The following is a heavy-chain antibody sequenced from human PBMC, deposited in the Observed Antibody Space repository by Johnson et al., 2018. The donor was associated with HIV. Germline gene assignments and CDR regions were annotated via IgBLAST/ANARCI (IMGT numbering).Heavy chain of an antibody. D-gene: IGHD6-6*01. CDR2: IYSGGST. CDR3: AREGLKQLERGDGDAFDI. J-gene: IGHJ3*02. Sequence: VQLVESGGGVVQPGRSLRLSCAASGFMFSSYGMHWVRQAPGKGLEWVSVIYSGGSTYYADSVKGRFTISRDNAKNSLFLQMNSLRAEDTALYYCAREGLKQLERGDGDAFDIWGQGTMVTVSS. CDR1: GFMFSSYG. V-gene: IGHV3-NL1*01.